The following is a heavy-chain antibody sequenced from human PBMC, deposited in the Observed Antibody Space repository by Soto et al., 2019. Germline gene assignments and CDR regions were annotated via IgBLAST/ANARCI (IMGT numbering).Heavy chain of an antibody. CDR1: GYSFTSYW. Sequence: GESLKISCKGSGYSFTSYWIGWVRQMPGKGLEWMGIIYPGDSDTRYSPSFQGQVTISADKSISTAYLQWSSLKASDTAMYYCARQGAGAGYGRYYFDYWGQGTLVTVSS. J-gene: IGHJ4*02. CDR2: IYPGDSDT. CDR3: ARQGAGAGYGRYYFDY. V-gene: IGHV5-51*01. D-gene: IGHD5-12*01.